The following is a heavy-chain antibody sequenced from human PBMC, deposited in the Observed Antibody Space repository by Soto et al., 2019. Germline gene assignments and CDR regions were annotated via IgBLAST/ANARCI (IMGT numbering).Heavy chain of an antibody. CDR3: ARDSYDSSGSSGYSFDY. CDR2: IYYSGST. J-gene: IGHJ4*02. V-gene: IGHV4-30-4*01. Sequence: QVQLQESGPGLVKPSQTLSLTCTVSGGSISSGDYYWNWIRRPPGKGLEWIGYIYYSGSTYYNPSLKSRVTISVDASKNQFSLKLSSVTAADTAVYYCARDSYDSSGSSGYSFDYWGQGTLVTVSS. D-gene: IGHD3-22*01. CDR1: GGSISSGDYY.